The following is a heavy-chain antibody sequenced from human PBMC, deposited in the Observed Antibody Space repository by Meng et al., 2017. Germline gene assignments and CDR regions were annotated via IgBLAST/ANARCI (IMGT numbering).Heavy chain of an antibody. CDR3: AKDGLIREVIGNGFDP. V-gene: IGHV3-43D*03. Sequence: GESLKISCAASGFTFDDYAMHWVRQAPGKGLEWVSLISWDGGSTYYADSVKGRFTISRDNSKNSLYRQMNSLRAEDTALYYCAKDGLIREVIGNGFDPWGQGTLVTVSS. CDR2: ISWDGGST. CDR1: GFTFDDYA. J-gene: IGHJ5*02. D-gene: IGHD3-10*01.